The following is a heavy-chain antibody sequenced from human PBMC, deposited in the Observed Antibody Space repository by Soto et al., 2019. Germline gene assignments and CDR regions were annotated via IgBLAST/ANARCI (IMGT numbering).Heavy chain of an antibody. D-gene: IGHD3-9*01. CDR3: ARVGTNIVTGYYIAY. V-gene: IGHV4-59*01. CDR1: GGSFSSYY. J-gene: IGHJ4*02. CDR2: IYYNGNT. Sequence: SETLSLTCAVYGGSFSSYYWSWIRQPPGKGLEWIGYIYYNGNTNYNPSLKSRVTISVDTSKNQFSMNLSSVTAADTAVYYCARVGTNIVTGYYIAYWGQGTLVTVSS.